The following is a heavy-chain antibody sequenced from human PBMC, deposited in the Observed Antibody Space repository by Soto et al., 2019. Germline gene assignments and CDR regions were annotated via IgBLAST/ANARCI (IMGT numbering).Heavy chain of an antibody. D-gene: IGHD4-17*01. Sequence: ASVKVSCKASGYTFTSYYMHWVRQAPGQGREWMGIINPSGGSTSYAQKFQGRVTMTRDTSTSTVYMELSSLRSEDTGVYYCATVNYGYYGMDVWGQGTTVTVSS. J-gene: IGHJ6*02. CDR2: INPSGGST. CDR3: ATVNYGYYGMDV. V-gene: IGHV1-46*01. CDR1: GYTFTSYY.